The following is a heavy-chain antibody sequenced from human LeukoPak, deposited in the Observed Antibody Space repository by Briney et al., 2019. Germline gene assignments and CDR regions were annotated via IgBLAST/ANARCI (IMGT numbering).Heavy chain of an antibody. CDR3: ARGENCYYDSSGYYTF. J-gene: IGHJ4*02. D-gene: IGHD3-22*01. CDR2: IIPIFGTA. V-gene: IGHV1-69*05. CDR1: GGTFSSYA. Sequence: ASVKVSCKASGGTFSSYAISWVRQAPGQGLEWMGRIIPIFGTANYAQKFQGRVTITTDESTSTAYMELSSLRSEDTAVYYCARGENCYYDSSGYYTFWGQGTLVTVSS.